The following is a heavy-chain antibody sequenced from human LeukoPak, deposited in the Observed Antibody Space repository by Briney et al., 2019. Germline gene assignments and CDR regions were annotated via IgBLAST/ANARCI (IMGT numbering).Heavy chain of an antibody. Sequence: PGGSLRLSCAVSGITLSDYGMSWVRQAPGKGLEWVAGISGSGGGTNYADSVKGRFIISRDNPKNTLYLQMNGLKAEDTAVYFCAKRGVVIRVILVGFHKEAYYFDSWGQGALVTVSS. J-gene: IGHJ4*02. CDR3: AKRGVVIRVILVGFHKEAYYFDS. CDR1: GITLSDYG. D-gene: IGHD3-22*01. V-gene: IGHV3-23*01. CDR2: ISGSGGGT.